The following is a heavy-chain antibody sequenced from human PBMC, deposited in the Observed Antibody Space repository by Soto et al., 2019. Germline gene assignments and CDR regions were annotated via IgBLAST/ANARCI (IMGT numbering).Heavy chain of an antibody. CDR1: GTSINRSGYY. D-gene: IGHD2-21*02. CDR2: IYFTGNT. CDR3: VSGDAWGVLLAY. V-gene: IGHV4-31*02. J-gene: IGHJ4*02. Sequence: PSETRPLTWTVCGTSINRSGYYCPWVPLLPGRGLEWIGFIYFTGNTYYNPSLESRVTISLATPQNQFSLELNSVSAADTAVYYCVSGDAWGVLLAYWGQGALVTVS.